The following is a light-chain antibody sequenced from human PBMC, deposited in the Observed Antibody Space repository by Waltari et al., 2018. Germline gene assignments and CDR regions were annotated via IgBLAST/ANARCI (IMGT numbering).Light chain of an antibody. J-gene: IGKJ2*01. CDR1: RSVSSN. V-gene: IGKV3-15*01. CDR3: QLYNTWPPYT. CDR2: GAS. Sequence: EIVMTQSPATLSVSPGERATLSCRASRSVSSNLAWYQQKPGQAPRLLIYGASTRATGIPARFSGSGSGTEFTLTISSLQSEDFAVYFCQLYNTWPPYTFGQGTKLEIK.